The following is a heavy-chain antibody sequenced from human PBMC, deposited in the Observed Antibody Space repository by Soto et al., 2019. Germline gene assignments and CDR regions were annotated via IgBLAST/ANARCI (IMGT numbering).Heavy chain of an antibody. Sequence: SETLSLTCNVSGGPIKTGDYYWNWVRQPPGKGLEWIGYVFYSGATNYSPSLKSRAAISMDTSKNQFSLSLTSVTAADTAVYYCARAGFSYGHLLFWGQGIRVTVSS. V-gene: IGHV4-30-4*01. CDR1: GGPIKTGDYY. CDR2: VFYSGAT. J-gene: IGHJ4*02. D-gene: IGHD3-10*01. CDR3: ARAGFSYGHLLF.